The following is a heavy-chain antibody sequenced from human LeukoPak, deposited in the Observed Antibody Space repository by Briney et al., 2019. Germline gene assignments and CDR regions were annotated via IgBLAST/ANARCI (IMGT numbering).Heavy chain of an antibody. D-gene: IGHD3-16*02. CDR1: GFTFSNSA. Sequence: SVKVSCKASGFTFSNSAMRWVRQARGQRLEWIGCIVVGSGNTNYAQKLQGRVTITRDMSTSTAYMELSSLRSDDTAVYYCAAEDDYIWKSYRSLDIWGQGTMVTVSS. V-gene: IGHV1-58*02. J-gene: IGHJ3*02. CDR3: AAEDDYIWKSYRSLDI. CDR2: IVVGSGNT.